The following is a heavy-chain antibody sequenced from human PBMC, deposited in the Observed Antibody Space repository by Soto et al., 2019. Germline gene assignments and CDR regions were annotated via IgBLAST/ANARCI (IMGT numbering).Heavy chain of an antibody. V-gene: IGHV1-18*01. J-gene: IGHJ1*01. CDR2: ISAYNGNT. Sequence: GASVKVSCKASGYTFTSYGISWVRQAPGQGLEWMGWISAYNGNTNYAQKLQGRVTMTTDTSTSTAYMELRSLRSDDTAVYYCARDSHCSGGSCYSPGYFQHWGQGTLVTVSS. CDR1: GYTFTSYG. CDR3: ARDSHCSGGSCYSPGYFQH. D-gene: IGHD2-15*01.